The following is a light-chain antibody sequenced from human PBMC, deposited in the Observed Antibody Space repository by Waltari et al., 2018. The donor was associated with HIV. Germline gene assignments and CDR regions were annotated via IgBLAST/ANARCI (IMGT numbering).Light chain of an antibody. CDR3: SSYSTSGFLL. CDR2: GVT. V-gene: IGLV2-14*01. CDR1: PIDIASNIH. Sequence: QPALTQPASLSGSPGQAVTTTCSGLPIDIASNIHLSWYQQHPGKVPKLVIFGVTNRASEISDRFSGSRSGDTASLIISGLQSEDEAHYYCSSYSTSGFLLFGGGTKLTVL. J-gene: IGLJ3*02.